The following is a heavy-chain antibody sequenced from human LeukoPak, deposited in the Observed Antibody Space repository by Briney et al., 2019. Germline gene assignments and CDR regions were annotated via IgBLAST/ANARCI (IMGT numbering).Heavy chain of an antibody. CDR1: GFTASSNF. J-gene: IGHJ4*02. CDR2: IYHGDNT. D-gene: IGHD3-10*01. CDR3: ARGGSGSYLDPNNPFAY. Sequence: PGGSLRLSCATSGFTASSNFMSWVRQAPGKGLEWVSVIYHGDNTYYADSVKGRFTISRDSSKNTLYLQMNSLRAEDTAVYYCARGGSGSYLDPNNPFAYWGQGTLVTVSS. V-gene: IGHV3-53*01.